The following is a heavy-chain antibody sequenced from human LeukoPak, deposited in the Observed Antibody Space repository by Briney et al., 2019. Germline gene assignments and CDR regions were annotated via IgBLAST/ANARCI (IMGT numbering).Heavy chain of an antibody. CDR3: ARGGYNYGYIY. V-gene: IGHV4-59*01. CDR1: GGSISSYY. Sequence: PSETLSLTCTVSGGSISSYYWSWIRQPPGKRLEWIGYIYYSGSTNYNPSLKSRVTISVDTSKNQFSLNLSSVTAADTAVYYCARGGYNYGYIYWGQGTLVTVSS. D-gene: IGHD5-18*01. CDR2: IYYSGST. J-gene: IGHJ4*02.